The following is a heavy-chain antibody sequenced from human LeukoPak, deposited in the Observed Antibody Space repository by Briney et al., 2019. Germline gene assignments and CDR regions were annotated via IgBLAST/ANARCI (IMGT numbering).Heavy chain of an antibody. Sequence: SETLSLTCAVYGGSFSGYYWSWIRQPPGKGLEWIGEINHSGSTNYNPSLKSRVTISVDTSKNQFSLKLSSVTAADTAVYYCARQGDSGSLDYWGQGTLVTVSS. CDR3: ARQGDSGSLDY. D-gene: IGHD3-10*01. CDR2: INHSGST. J-gene: IGHJ4*02. V-gene: IGHV4-34*01. CDR1: GGSFSGYY.